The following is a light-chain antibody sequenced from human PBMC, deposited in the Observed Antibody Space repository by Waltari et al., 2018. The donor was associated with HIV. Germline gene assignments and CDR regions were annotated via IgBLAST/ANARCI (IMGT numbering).Light chain of an antibody. V-gene: IGKV3-20*01. J-gene: IGKJ2*01. CDR1: QTIESNY. CDR3: QQYGSSPPFT. Sequence: LVLTQSPGTLSSSSGATVTPSCRASQTIESNYLAWYQHIPGQPPKFLIFGASPRAKGVPDSFSGNGSGTDFSLTISRLEPEDSAVYFCQQYGSSPPFTFGHGTTLEI. CDR2: GAS.